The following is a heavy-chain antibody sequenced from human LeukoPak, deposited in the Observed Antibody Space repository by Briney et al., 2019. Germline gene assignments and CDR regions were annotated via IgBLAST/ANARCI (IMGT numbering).Heavy chain of an antibody. CDR3: AREITIFGASMDV. CDR2: INPSGGSA. Sequence: ASVKVSCKASGYTFTSYYMHWVRQAPGQGLEWMGIINPSGGSANYAQKFQGRVTMTRDTSTSTVYMELSSLRSEDTAVYYCAREITIFGASMDVWGKGTTVTVSS. D-gene: IGHD3-3*01. J-gene: IGHJ6*03. CDR1: GYTFTSYY. V-gene: IGHV1-46*01.